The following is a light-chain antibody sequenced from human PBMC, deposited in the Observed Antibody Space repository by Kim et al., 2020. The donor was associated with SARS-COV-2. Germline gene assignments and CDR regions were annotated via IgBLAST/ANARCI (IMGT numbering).Light chain of an antibody. CDR1: NIGSKR. CDR3: QVWDSSTDQVI. J-gene: IGLJ2*01. CDR2: DDL. Sequence: ASGLTARIACGGNNIGSKRVHWYQPRPGQAPVLVVYDDLDRPSGIPERFSGSSSGNTATLTISRVEAADEADYYCQVWDSSTDQVIFGGGTQLTVL. V-gene: IGLV3-21*02.